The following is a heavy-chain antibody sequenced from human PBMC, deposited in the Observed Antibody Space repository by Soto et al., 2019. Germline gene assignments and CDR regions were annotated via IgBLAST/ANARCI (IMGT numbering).Heavy chain of an antibody. J-gene: IGHJ4*02. Sequence: SVKVSCKASGGTFSSYAISWVRQAPGQGLEWMGGIIPIFGTANYAQKFQGRVTITADESTSTAYMELSSLRSEYTAVYYCARVVTMVRGVPLGDFDYWGQGTLVTVSS. CDR3: ARVVTMVRGVPLGDFDY. CDR1: GGTFSSYA. V-gene: IGHV1-69*13. D-gene: IGHD3-10*01. CDR2: IIPIFGTA.